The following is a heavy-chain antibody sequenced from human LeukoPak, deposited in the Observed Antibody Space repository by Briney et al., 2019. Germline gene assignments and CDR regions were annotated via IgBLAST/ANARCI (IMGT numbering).Heavy chain of an antibody. CDR2: INSDGSST. D-gene: IGHD2-15*01. CDR3: ATPSNYFDY. CDR1: GFTFSSYW. V-gene: IGHV3-74*01. J-gene: IGHJ4*02. Sequence: AGGSLRLSCAASGFTFSSYWMHWVRQAPGKGLVWVSRINSDGSSTSYADSVKGRFTISRDNSRNTLYLQMNSLRAEDTAVYYCATPSNYFDYWGQGTLVTVSS.